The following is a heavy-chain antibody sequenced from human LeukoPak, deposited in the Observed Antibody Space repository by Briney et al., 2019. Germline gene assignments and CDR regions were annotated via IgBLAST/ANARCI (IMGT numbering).Heavy chain of an antibody. Sequence: SGPVLVKPTETLTLTCTVSGFSLSNARVGVSWIRQPPGKALEWLAYIFSNDGKSYSTSLRSRLTISKDTSKSQVVLTMTNMDPVDTATYYCARITLGGYLDYWGQGTLVTVSS. CDR3: ARITLGGYLDY. CDR1: GFSLSNARVG. D-gene: IGHD3-16*01. CDR2: IFSNDGK. J-gene: IGHJ4*02. V-gene: IGHV2-26*01.